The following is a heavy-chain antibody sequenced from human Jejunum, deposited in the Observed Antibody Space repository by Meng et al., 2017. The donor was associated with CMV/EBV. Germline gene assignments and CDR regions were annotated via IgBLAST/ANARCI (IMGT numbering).Heavy chain of an antibody. CDR2: IYSTGTST. CDR1: FTFSNSD. J-gene: IGHJ4*02. Sequence: FTFSNSDMNWVRQDPGKGLEWVSVIYSTGTSTYYADSVKGRFTISRDNSKNTLYLQMNSLRAEDTAIYYCAKDTRVGAWGAFDYWGQGTLVTVSS. CDR3: AKDTRVGAWGAFDY. V-gene: IGHV3-23*03. D-gene: IGHD1-26*01.